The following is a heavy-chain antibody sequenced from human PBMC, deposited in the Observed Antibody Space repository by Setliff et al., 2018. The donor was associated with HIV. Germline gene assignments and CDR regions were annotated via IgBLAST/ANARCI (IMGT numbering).Heavy chain of an antibody. J-gene: IGHJ4*02. Sequence: SETLSLTCTVSGGSVSSSSYYWGWIRQPPGKGLEWIGSIYYSGNTYYNPSLKSRVTISVDTSKNQFSLKLTSVTAADTAVYYCARLTSGWDNHIDYWGQGKLVTVPS. CDR2: IYYSGNT. V-gene: IGHV4-39*01. CDR3: ARLTSGWDNHIDY. D-gene: IGHD6-19*01. CDR1: GGSVSSSSYY.